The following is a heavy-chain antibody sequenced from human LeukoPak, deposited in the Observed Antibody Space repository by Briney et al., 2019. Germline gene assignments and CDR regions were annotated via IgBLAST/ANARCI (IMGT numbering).Heavy chain of an antibody. J-gene: IGHJ4*02. V-gene: IGHV3-23*01. CDR3: AKDRYSSSWYPDY. CDR1: GFTFSSYA. D-gene: IGHD6-13*01. CDR2: ISGSGGST. Sequence: GGSLRLSCAASGFTFSSYAVSWVRQAPGKGLEWVSAISGSGGSTYYADSVKGRFTISRDNSKNTLYLQMNSLRAEDTAVYYCAKDRYSSSWYPDYWGQGTLVTVSS.